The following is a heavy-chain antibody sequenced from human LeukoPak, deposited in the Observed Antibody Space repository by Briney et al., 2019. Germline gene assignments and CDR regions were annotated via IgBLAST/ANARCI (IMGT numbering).Heavy chain of an antibody. CDR2: IYYSGST. CDR1: GGSISSSSYY. J-gene: IGHJ3*02. D-gene: IGHD4-17*01. V-gene: IGHV4-39*01. CDR3: ASATVAPYGVFVDDAFDI. Sequence: LETLSLTCTVSGGSISSSSYYWGWIRPPPGKGLEWIGSIYYSGSTYYNPSLKSRVTLSVDTSKNQFSLKLSSVTAADTAVYYCASATVAPYGVFVDDAFDIWGQGTMVTVSS.